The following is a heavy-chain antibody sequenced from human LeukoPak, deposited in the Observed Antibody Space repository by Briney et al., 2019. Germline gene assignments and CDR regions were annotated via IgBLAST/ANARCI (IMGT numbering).Heavy chain of an antibody. D-gene: IGHD5-18*01. J-gene: IGHJ2*01. CDR1: GGSFSGYY. Sequence: PSETLSLTCAVYGGSFSGYYWSWIRQTPGKGLEWIGEINHSGGTNYNPSLKSRATMSVDTSKNQFSLKLSSVTAADTAVYYCAREGYSYGTGGYFGLWGRGTLVTVSS. V-gene: IGHV4-34*01. CDR3: AREGYSYGTGGYFGL. CDR2: INHSGGT.